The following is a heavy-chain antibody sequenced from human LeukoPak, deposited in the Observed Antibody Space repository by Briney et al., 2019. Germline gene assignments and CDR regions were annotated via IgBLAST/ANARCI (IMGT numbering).Heavy chain of an antibody. J-gene: IGHJ4*02. V-gene: IGHV3-21*01. CDR3: ARHDDGDLLNY. CDR2: ISSSSSYI. D-gene: IGHD4-17*01. CDR1: GFTFSSYS. Sequence: GGSLRLSCATSGFTFSSYSMNWVRHAPGKGLEWVSSISSSSSYIYYADSVKGRFTISRDNAKNSPYLHMNSLRAENTAVYYCARHDDGDLLNYWRQARLV.